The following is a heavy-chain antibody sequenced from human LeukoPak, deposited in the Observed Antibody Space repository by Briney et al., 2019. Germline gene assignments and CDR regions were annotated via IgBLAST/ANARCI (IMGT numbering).Heavy chain of an antibody. J-gene: IGHJ4*02. Sequence: PSETLSLTCTVSGGSITGYYWNWIRQPAGRGREWIGRMAPTGTTSYNPSLQSLVTMSVDTSKNQFSLKLKTVTAADTAMYYCARGYCSSANCYTAPDYWGQGTLVTVSS. CDR1: GGSITGYY. D-gene: IGHD2-2*02. CDR2: MAPTGTT. CDR3: ARGYCSSANCYTAPDY. V-gene: IGHV4-4*07.